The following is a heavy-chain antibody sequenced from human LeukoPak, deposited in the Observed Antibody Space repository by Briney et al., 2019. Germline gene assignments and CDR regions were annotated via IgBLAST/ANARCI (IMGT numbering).Heavy chain of an antibody. Sequence: GGSLRLSCAASGFTFSSYWMSWVRQAPGKGLEWVANIKEDGSEKYYVDSVKGRFTISRDNSKNTLYLQMNSLRAEDTAVYYCARDAVVKGCFDYWGQGTLVTVSS. CDR2: IKEDGSEK. CDR1: GFTFSSYW. CDR3: ARDAVVKGCFDY. J-gene: IGHJ4*02. V-gene: IGHV3-7*01. D-gene: IGHD3-22*01.